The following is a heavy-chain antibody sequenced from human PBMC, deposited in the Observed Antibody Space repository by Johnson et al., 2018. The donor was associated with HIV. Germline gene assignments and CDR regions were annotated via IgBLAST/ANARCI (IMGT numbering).Heavy chain of an antibody. CDR2: ISHDVTNK. J-gene: IGHJ3*02. D-gene: IGHD3-9*01. CDR1: GFTFNSYI. V-gene: IGHV3-30-3*01. Sequence: QVQLVESGEGVVQPGRSLRLSCAASGFTFNSYILHWVRQAPGKGLEWVAAISHDVTNKFSAYSVQGRFTLSRDNSKNTLDLQMDSLRPEDTAVYYCAREIQYFTAFDIWGQGTMVTVSS. CDR3: AREIQYFTAFDI.